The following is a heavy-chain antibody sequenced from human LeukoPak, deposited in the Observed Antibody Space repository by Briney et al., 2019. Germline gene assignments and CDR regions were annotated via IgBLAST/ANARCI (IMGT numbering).Heavy chain of an antibody. V-gene: IGHV4-30-2*01. J-gene: IGHJ4*02. D-gene: IGHD1-7*01. CDR3: ATQLRGNY. CDR2: IYHSGST. Sequence: SETLSLTCAVSGGSISSGGYSWSWIRQPPGKGLEWIGYIYHSGSTYYNPSLKSRVTISVDRSKNQFSLKLSSVTAADTAVYYCATQLRGNYWGQGTLVTVSS. CDR1: GGSISSGGYS.